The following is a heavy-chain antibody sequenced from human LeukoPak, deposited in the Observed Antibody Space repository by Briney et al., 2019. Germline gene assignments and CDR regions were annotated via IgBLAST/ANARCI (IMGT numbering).Heavy chain of an antibody. CDR1: GDTFTSQY. D-gene: IGHD6-19*01. J-gene: IGHJ4*02. CDR3: ARNNVGSSGWTGLGF. V-gene: IGHV1-46*04. CDR2: IKPHDGST. Sequence: ASVKVSCRTFGDTFTSQYIQWVRQAPGQGLEWMGLIKPHDGSTFYAQSLQGSVTLTRDTSTSTVYMDLSSLSSEDTAIYLCARNNVGSSGWTGLGFWGQGTLVTVSS.